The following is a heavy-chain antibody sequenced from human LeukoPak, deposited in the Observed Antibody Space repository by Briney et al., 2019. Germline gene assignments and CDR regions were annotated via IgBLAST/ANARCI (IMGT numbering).Heavy chain of an antibody. V-gene: IGHV1-2*02. CDR3: ARRVQLPDNRWFGFDP. Sequence: ASVKVSCKVSGYTFTGYYMHWVRQAPGQGLEWMGWINPNSGGTNYAQKFQGRVTMTRDTSISTAYMELSRLRSDDTAVYYCARRVQLPDNRWFGFDPWGQGTLVTVSS. CDR2: INPNSGGT. CDR1: GYTFTGYY. D-gene: IGHD1-1*01. J-gene: IGHJ5*02.